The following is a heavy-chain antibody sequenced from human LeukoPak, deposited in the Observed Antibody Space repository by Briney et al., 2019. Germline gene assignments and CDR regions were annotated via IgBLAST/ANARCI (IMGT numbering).Heavy chain of an antibody. CDR2: IYYSGST. V-gene: IGHV4-39*01. J-gene: IGHJ4*02. CDR3: ARQHGSSWFFDY. CDR1: GGSISSHTYY. Sequence: SETLSLTCTVSGGSISSHTYYWGWIRQPPGKGLEWIGTIYYSGSTYYNPSLKSRVTISVDTSKNQFSLKLSPVTAADTAVYYCARQHGSSWFFDYWGQGTLVTVSS. D-gene: IGHD6-13*01.